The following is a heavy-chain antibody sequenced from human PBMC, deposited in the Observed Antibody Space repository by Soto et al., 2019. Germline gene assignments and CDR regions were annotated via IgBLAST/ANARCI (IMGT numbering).Heavy chain of an antibody. V-gene: IGHV1-69*01. Sequence: QVQLVQSGAEVKKPGSSVKVSCKASGGTFSSYAISWVRQAPGQGLEWMGGISPIFGTANYAQKFQGRATITADESTSTAYMALSSLRSEDTAVYYCARPIAARPIYYYYGMDVWGQGTTVTVSS. CDR2: ISPIFGTA. J-gene: IGHJ6*02. D-gene: IGHD6-6*01. CDR1: GGTFSSYA. CDR3: ARPIAARPIYYYYGMDV.